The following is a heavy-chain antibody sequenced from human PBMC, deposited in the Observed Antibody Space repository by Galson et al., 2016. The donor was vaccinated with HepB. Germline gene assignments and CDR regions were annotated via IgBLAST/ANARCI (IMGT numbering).Heavy chain of an antibody. CDR3: ARAYSSSWGYSAMDV. CDR2: INPRDGDT. V-gene: IGHV1-46*01. Sequence: SVKVSCKASGYTFSSNKLRWVRQAPGQGLELMGTINPRDGDTDYAQKFRGRVTMTMDTSTTKIYMELGSLTSDDTALYYCARAYSSSWGYSAMDVWGQGTTVIVSS. CDR1: GYTFSSNK. D-gene: IGHD6-6*01. J-gene: IGHJ6*02.